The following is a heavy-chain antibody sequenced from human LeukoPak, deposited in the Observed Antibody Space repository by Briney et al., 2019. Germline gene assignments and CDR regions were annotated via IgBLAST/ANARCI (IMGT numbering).Heavy chain of an antibody. V-gene: IGHV3-23*01. D-gene: IGHD3-16*01. J-gene: IGHJ4*02. Sequence: GGSLRLSCAASGFTFSSYCMSWVRQAPGKGLEWVSVISTSGSSTYYADSVKGLFTISRDNSKNTLYRQMNSLRAGDTSVYYCASYANDFWGQGTLLTVSS. CDR3: ASYANDF. CDR2: ISTSGSST. CDR1: GFTFSSYC.